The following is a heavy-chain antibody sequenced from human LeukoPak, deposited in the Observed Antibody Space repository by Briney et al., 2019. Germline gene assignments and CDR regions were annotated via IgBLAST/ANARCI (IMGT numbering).Heavy chain of an antibody. CDR1: GFTFNNYG. Sequence: GRSLRLSCAASGFTFNNYGMHWVRQAPGKGLEWVAVISYDGRNKHYPDSVKGRFTISRDISTDTLWLQMDSLRTEDTAVYYCAKGPLRGTAAAIDYWGQGTLVTVSS. D-gene: IGHD2-2*01. CDR3: AKGPLRGTAAAIDY. J-gene: IGHJ4*02. V-gene: IGHV3-30*18. CDR2: ISYDGRNK.